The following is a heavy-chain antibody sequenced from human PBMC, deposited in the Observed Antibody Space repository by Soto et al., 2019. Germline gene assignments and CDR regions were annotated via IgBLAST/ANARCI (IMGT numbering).Heavy chain of an antibody. V-gene: IGHV3-23*01. CDR3: AKPWRYCSGGSCWVHFDY. D-gene: IGHD2-15*01. J-gene: IGHJ4*02. Sequence: PGGSLRLSCAVSGFIFSNYAMSWVRQAPGKGLEWVSGISGSGDSTYYADSVKGRVTVSRDNSKNTLSLQMESLRAEDTAVYFCAKPWRYCSGGSCWVHFDYWGQGTQVTVSS. CDR2: ISGSGDST. CDR1: GFIFSNYA.